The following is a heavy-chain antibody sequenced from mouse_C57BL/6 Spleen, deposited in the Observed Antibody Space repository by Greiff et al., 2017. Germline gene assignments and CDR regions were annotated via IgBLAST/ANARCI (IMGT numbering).Heavy chain of an antibody. Sequence: QVQLQQSGAELVRPGSSVKLSCKASGYTFTSYWMDWVKQRPGQGLEWIGNIYPSDSETHYNQKFKDKATLTVDKSSSTAYMQLSSLTSEDSAVYYCASYYYGSTLFAYWGQGTLVTVSA. CDR3: ASYYYGSTLFAY. CDR2: IYPSDSET. CDR1: GYTFTSYW. V-gene: IGHV1-61*01. D-gene: IGHD1-1*01. J-gene: IGHJ3*01.